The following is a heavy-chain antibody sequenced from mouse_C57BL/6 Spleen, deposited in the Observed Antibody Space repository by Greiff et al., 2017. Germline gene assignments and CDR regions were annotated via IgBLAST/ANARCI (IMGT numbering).Heavy chain of an antibody. Sequence: QVQLQQSGAELVKPGASVKLSCKASGYTFTSYWMHWVKQRPGQGLEWIGMIHPNSGSTNYNEKFKSKATLTVDKSSSTAYMQLSSLTSEDSAVYYCARDNVPIVYAMDYWGQGTSVTVSS. CDR3: ARDNVPIVYAMDY. V-gene: IGHV1-64*01. J-gene: IGHJ4*01. CDR2: IHPNSGST. CDR1: GYTFTSYW.